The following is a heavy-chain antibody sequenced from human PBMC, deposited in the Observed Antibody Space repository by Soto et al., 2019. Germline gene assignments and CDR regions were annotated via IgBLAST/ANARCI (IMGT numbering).Heavy chain of an antibody. CDR1: GFTFSSYG. CDR2: IWYDGSNK. Sequence: LRLSCAASGFTFSSYGMHWVRQAPGKGLEWVAVIWYDGSNKYYADSVKGRFTISGDNSKNTLYLQMNSLRAEDTAVYYCARSTSSGWYESMDYWGQGTLVTVSS. V-gene: IGHV3-33*01. J-gene: IGHJ4*02. CDR3: ARSTSSGWYESMDY. D-gene: IGHD6-19*01.